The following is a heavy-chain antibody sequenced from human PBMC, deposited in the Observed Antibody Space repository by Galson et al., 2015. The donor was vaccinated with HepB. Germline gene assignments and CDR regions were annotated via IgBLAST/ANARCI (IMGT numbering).Heavy chain of an antibody. CDR2: INTNTGNP. CDR3: ARGGRIVVVPAARVDY. CDR1: GYTFTSYA. V-gene: IGHV7-4-1*02. J-gene: IGHJ4*02. Sequence: SVKVSCKASGYTFTSYAMNWVRQAPGQGLEWMGWINTNTGNPTYAQGFTGRFVFSLDTSVSTAYLQISSLKAEDTAVYYCARGGRIVVVPAARVDYWGQGTLVTVSS. D-gene: IGHD2-2*01.